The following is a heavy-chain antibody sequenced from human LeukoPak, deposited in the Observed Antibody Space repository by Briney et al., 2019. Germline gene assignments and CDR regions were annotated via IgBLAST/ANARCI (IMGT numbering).Heavy chain of an antibody. CDR2: ISYDGSNK. CDR3: AREHYYDSSGYDARVVDY. V-gene: IGHV3-30-3*01. J-gene: IGHJ4*02. D-gene: IGHD3-22*01. CDR1: GFTFSSYA. Sequence: GGSLRLSCAASGFTFSSYAMHWVRQAPGKGLEWVAVISYDGSNKYYADSVKGRFTISRDNSKNTLYLQMNSLRAEDTAVYYCAREHYYDSSGYDARVVDYWGQGTLVTVSS.